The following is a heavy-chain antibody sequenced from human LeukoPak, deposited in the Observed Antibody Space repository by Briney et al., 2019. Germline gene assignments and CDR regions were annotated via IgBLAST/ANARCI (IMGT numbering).Heavy chain of an antibody. CDR3: ASSWYSDAFDI. J-gene: IGHJ3*02. D-gene: IGHD6-13*01. CDR1: GFTFSSYA. V-gene: IGHV3-23*01. Sequence: QPGGSLRLSCAASGFTFSSYAMSWVRQAPGKGLEWGSAVSGRGSSTFYADSVKGRFTISRDNSKNTLYLQMNSLRAEDTAVYYCASSWYSDAFDIWGQGTMVTVSS. CDR2: VSGRGSST.